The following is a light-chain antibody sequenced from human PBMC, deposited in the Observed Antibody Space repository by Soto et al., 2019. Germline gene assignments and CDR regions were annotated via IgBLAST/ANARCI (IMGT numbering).Light chain of an antibody. CDR2: GAS. Sequence: EFVLTQSPGTLSLSPGERATLSCRASQSVRSNFLAWYQQKPGQAPRLLIYGASNRATGIPDRFSGSGSGTDFTLTITRLEAEDFAMYYCQRYDSLRTFGQGTKVDIK. CDR1: QSVRSNF. CDR3: QRYDSLRT. V-gene: IGKV3-20*01. J-gene: IGKJ1*01.